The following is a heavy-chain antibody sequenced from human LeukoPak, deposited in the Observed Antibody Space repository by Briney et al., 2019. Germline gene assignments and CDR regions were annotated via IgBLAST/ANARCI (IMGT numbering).Heavy chain of an antibody. CDR2: ISSSSSYI. Sequence: PGGSLRLSCAASGFTFSNYSMNWVRQAPGKGLEWVSSISSSSSYIYYADSVKGRFTISRDNSKNTVYLQMNSLRAEDTAVYYCAKYYFDSSGYSSPPDYWGQGTLVTVSS. J-gene: IGHJ4*02. CDR1: GFTFSNYS. V-gene: IGHV3-21*04. D-gene: IGHD3-22*01. CDR3: AKYYFDSSGYSSPPDY.